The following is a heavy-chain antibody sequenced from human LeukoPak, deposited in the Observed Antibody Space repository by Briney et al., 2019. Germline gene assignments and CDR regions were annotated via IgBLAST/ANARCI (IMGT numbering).Heavy chain of an antibody. J-gene: IGHJ4*02. D-gene: IGHD6-13*01. CDR1: AFTFSDYY. CDR3: ARAANTAAGTPTLAIDY. V-gene: IGHV3-11*03. CDR2: TPSTSSYT. Sequence: GGSLRLSCVASAFTFSDYYMSWIRQAPGKGLEWVSYTPSTSSYTSYADSVKGRFTISRDNAKNSLYLQMNSLRAEDTAVYYCARAANTAAGTPTLAIDYWGQGTLVTVSS.